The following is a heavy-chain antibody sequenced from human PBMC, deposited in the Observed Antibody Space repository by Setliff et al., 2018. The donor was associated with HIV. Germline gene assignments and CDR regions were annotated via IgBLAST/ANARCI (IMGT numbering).Heavy chain of an antibody. Sequence: ETLSLTCTVSGGSISGDFWTWIRQPAGEGLEWIGRTHASGTTQCEPSLKNRCSMSIDTSKNQFSLKLSSVTVADTAVYYCARQTATGTSATFDSWGQGSLVTVSS. J-gene: IGHJ4*02. CDR2: THASGTT. D-gene: IGHD2-21*02. V-gene: IGHV4-4*07. CDR1: GGSISGDF. CDR3: ARQTATGTSATFDS.